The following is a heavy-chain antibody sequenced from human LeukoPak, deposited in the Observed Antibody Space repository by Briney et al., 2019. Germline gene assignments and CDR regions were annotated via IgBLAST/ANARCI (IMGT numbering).Heavy chain of an antibody. CDR2: IYPADSDT. CDR1: GYSFTSYW. Sequence: GEPLKISCKGSGYSFTSYWIGWVRQMPGKGLEWMGIIYPADSDTRYSPSFQGQVTISADKSISTAYLQWSSLKASDTAMYYCARLYSYYYYYMDVWGKGTTVTVSS. V-gene: IGHV5-51*01. J-gene: IGHJ6*03. CDR3: ARLYSYYYYYMDV. D-gene: IGHD4-11*01.